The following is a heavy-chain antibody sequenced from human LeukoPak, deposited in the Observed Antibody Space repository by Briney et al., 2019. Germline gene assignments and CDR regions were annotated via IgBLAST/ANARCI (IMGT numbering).Heavy chain of an antibody. CDR1: GFSLTSRPVG. CDR3: AHRRDYNGYWDGGSFVF. CDR2: AYWDDDN. J-gene: IGHJ4*02. D-gene: IGHD5-18*01. Sequence: SGPTLVRPTQTLTLTCSFSGFSLTSRPVGVGWVRQPPGKALEWLAFAYWDDDNRYSPSLRSRLTVTKDTSRNQVVLTMTNMDPVDTGTYFCAHRRDYNGYWDGGSFVFWGQGTLVTVSS. V-gene: IGHV2-5*02.